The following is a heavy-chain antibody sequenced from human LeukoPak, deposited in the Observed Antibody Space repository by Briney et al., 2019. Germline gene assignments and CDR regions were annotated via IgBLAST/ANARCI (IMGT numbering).Heavy chain of an antibody. D-gene: IGHD6-19*01. CDR3: ASHSSGWRDAFDI. Sequence: ASVKVSCKASGCTFTSYGISWVRQAPGQGLEWMGWISAYNGNTNYAQKLQGRVTMTTDTSTSTAYMELRSLRSDDTAVYYCASHSSGWRDAFDIWGQGTMVTVSS. J-gene: IGHJ3*02. CDR2: ISAYNGNT. V-gene: IGHV1-18*01. CDR1: GCTFTSYG.